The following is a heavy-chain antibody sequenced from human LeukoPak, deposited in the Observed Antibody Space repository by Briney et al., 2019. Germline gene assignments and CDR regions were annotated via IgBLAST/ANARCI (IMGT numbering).Heavy chain of an antibody. D-gene: IGHD3-16*01. V-gene: IGHV3-30*18. CDR2: ISYDGSNQ. Sequence: GGSLRLSCAASGFTLSSYGMHRVRQAPGRGLDTVADISYDGSNQSYADSVKGRFAISRDNSKNTLYLQMNSLRAEDTAVYYCAKDKGGGYGNDGFDIWGRGTMVTVSS. CDR3: AKDKGGGYGNDGFDI. CDR1: GFTLSSYG. J-gene: IGHJ3*02.